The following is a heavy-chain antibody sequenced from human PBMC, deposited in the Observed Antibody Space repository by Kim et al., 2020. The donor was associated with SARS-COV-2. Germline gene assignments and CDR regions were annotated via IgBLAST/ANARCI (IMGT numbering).Heavy chain of an antibody. D-gene: IGHD6-13*01. J-gene: IGHJ4*02. CDR2: ISGSGGST. CDR3: AKAPIGSWYRPFDY. Sequence: GGSLRLSCAASGFTFSSYAMSWVRQAPGKGLEWVSTISGSGGSTYYADSVKGRFTISRDNSKNTLYLQMNSLRAEDTAVYYCAKAPIGSWYRPFDYWGQGTLVTVSS. V-gene: IGHV3-23*01. CDR1: GFTFSSYA.